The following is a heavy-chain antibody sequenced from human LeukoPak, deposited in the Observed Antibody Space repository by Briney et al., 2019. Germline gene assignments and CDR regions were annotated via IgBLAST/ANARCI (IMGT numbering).Heavy chain of an antibody. CDR1: GFTFSSYW. J-gene: IGHJ4*02. Sequence: GKSLRLSCAASGFTFSSYWMHWVRQVPGKGLVWVSRINSDGSSTSYADSVKGRFTISRDNAKNTLYLQMNSLRAEDTAVYLCTRDRPVVCSSTSCYPRFDYWGQGTLVTVSS. CDR3: TRDRPVVCSSTSCYPRFDY. D-gene: IGHD2-2*01. CDR2: INSDGSST. V-gene: IGHV3-74*01.